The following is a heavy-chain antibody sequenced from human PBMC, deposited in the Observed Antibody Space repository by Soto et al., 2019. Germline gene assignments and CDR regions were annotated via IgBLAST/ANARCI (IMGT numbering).Heavy chain of an antibody. CDR2: IRGSGGST. D-gene: IGHD3-3*01. CDR1: GFTFSSHA. J-gene: IGHJ3*02. CDR3: AKQLNYDFWSGYPEAWDI. Sequence: EVQLLESGGGLVQPGGSLRLSCAASGFTFSSHAMSWVRQAPGKGLEWVSGIRGSGGSTYSADSVKGRFTISRDNSKNTLYQQMNSQRAEDTALYYCAKQLNYDFWSGYPEAWDIWGQGTMVIVSS. V-gene: IGHV3-23*01.